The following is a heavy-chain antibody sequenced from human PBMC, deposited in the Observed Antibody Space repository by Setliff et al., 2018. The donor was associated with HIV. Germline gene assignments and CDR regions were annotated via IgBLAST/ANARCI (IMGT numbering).Heavy chain of an antibody. CDR3: ARVARVHPFDP. CDR1: GGSLSGYY. V-gene: IGHV4-34*01. CDR2: INHSGST. J-gene: IGHJ5*02. Sequence: SETLSLTCAVYGGSLSGYYWTWIRQPPGKGLEWIGEINHSGSTNYNPSLKSRVTISIDTSKNQFSLKLSSVTAADTAMYYCARVARVHPFDPWGQGTLVTVSS.